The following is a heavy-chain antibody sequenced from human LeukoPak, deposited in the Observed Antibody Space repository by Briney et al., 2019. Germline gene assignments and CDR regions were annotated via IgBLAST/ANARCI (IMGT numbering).Heavy chain of an antibody. CDR2: IKYDVSEI. V-gene: IGHV3-7*05. CDR3: ARGGSYQTH. CDR1: GFTFSGHW. Sequence: GGSLRLSCAASGFTFSGHWMSWVRQAPGKGLEWVANIKYDVSEIYYVDSVEGRFTISRDNAKNSLCLQMNSLTAEDTAVYYCARGGSYQTHWGQGTQVIVS. D-gene: IGHD1-26*01. J-gene: IGHJ4*02.